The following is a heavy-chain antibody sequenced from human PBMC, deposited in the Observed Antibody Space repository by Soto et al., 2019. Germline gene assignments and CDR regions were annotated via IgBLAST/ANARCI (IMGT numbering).Heavy chain of an antibody. D-gene: IGHD5-12*01. CDR3: ARARRDGYNDYYYYGMDV. V-gene: IGHV1-69*01. Sequence: QVQLVQSGAEVKKPGSSVKVSCKASGGTFSSYAISWVRQAPGQGLEWMGGIIPIFGTANYAPKFQGRVTITADESTSTAYMELSSLRSEDTAVYYCARARRDGYNDYYYYGMDVWGQGTTVTVSS. CDR2: IIPIFGTA. CDR1: GGTFSSYA. J-gene: IGHJ6*02.